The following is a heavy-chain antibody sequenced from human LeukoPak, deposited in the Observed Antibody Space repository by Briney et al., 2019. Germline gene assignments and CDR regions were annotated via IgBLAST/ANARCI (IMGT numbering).Heavy chain of an antibody. CDR2: IYSGGST. Sequence: GGSLRLSCAASGFTVSSNYMSWVRQAPGKGLEWVSVIYSGGSTKHADSVKGRFTISRDNSKNTVYLQMNSLRVEDTAVYFCARGNSGTYSFDFWGQGTLVTVAS. V-gene: IGHV3-66*01. CDR3: ARGNSGTYSFDF. D-gene: IGHD1-26*01. J-gene: IGHJ4*02. CDR1: GFTVSSNY.